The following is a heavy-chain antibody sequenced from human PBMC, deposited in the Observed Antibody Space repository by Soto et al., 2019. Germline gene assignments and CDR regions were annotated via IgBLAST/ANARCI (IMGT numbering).Heavy chain of an antibody. CDR1: GYTFTSYG. Sequence: QVQLVQSGAEVKKPGASVKVSCKASGYTFTSYGISWVRQAPGQGLEWMGWISAYNGNTNYAQKLQGRVTMTTDTSTSTAYMELRSLRSDDTAVYYCARDWSDIVVVVAATPHAFDIWRQGTMVTVSS. CDR3: ARDWSDIVVVVAATPHAFDI. J-gene: IGHJ3*02. CDR2: ISAYNGNT. V-gene: IGHV1-18*01. D-gene: IGHD2-15*01.